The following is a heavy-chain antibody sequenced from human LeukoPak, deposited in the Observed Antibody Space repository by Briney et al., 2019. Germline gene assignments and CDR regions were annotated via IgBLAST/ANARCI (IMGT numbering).Heavy chain of an antibody. V-gene: IGHV4-34*01. D-gene: IGHD3-22*01. Sequence: SETLSLTCAVSGASLSGYHWSWIRQPPGKGLEWIGEINHSGSTNYNSSLKSRVTISIDTSKYQFSLKLSSVTAADTAVYYCAPKYHDFYDTSVFYYVGYGGQGPLVTVS. CDR2: INHSGST. J-gene: IGHJ4*02. CDR3: APKYHDFYDTSVFYYVGY. CDR1: GASLSGYH.